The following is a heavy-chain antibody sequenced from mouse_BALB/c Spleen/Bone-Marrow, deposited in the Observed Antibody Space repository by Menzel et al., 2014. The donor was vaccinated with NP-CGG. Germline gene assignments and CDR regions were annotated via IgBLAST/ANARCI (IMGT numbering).Heavy chain of an antibody. CDR1: GYAFGSYG. V-gene: IGHV1-80*01. J-gene: IGHJ3*01. D-gene: IGHD2-1*01. CDR2: INPGEGDT. Sequence: LLEFGAEWGRPGSSGQISCKPSGYAFGSYGLNGVRRGPGKGLEGMGQINPGEGDTNYSGKFKVKATLTADKSSSTANMQLSSLTSEDSAVYFCARGGIYYGNSQFAYWGRGTLVTVSA. CDR3: ARGGIYYGNSQFAY.